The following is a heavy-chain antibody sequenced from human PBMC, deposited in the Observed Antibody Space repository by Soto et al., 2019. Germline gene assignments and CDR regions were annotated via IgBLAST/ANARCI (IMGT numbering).Heavy chain of an antibody. J-gene: IGHJ4*02. V-gene: IGHV3-33*05. CDR3: VRDLSIAGDF. D-gene: IGHD3-16*02. CDR1: GFNFGVYG. Sequence: QELLVESGGGVVQPGRSLRLSCAASGFNFGVYGMYWVRQAPGKGLEWVWTIAHDAKNQWYSDSVKGRFIVSRDNPKHTLDLQMDSLRDEDTGVYYCVRDLSIAGDFWGQGALVIVSS. CDR2: IAHDAKNQ.